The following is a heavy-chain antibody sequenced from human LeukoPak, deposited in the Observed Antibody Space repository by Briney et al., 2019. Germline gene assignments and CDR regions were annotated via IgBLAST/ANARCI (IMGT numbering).Heavy chain of an antibody. CDR1: GGSISSSSYY. V-gene: IGHV4-39*07. J-gene: IGHJ4*02. Sequence: SETLSLTCTVSGGSISSSSYYWGWIRQPPGKGLEWIGSIYYSGSTYYNPSLKSRVTISVDTSKNQFSLKPSSVTAADTAVYYCARDALGGTGETWGQGTLVTVSS. D-gene: IGHD3-16*01. CDR3: ARDALGGTGET. CDR2: IYYSGST.